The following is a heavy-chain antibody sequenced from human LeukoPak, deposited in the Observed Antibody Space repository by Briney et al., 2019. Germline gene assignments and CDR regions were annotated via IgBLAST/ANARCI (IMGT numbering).Heavy chain of an antibody. CDR3: ARENPAAKGYYFDY. CDR1: GYTFTCYY. V-gene: IGHV1-2*02. J-gene: IGHJ4*02. Sequence: ASVKVSCKASGYTFTCYYMHWVRQAPGQGLEWMGWINPNSGGTNYAQKFQGRVTMTRDTSISTAYMELSRLRSDDTAVYYCARENPAAKGYYFDYWGQGTLVTVSS. CDR2: INPNSGGT. D-gene: IGHD2-15*01.